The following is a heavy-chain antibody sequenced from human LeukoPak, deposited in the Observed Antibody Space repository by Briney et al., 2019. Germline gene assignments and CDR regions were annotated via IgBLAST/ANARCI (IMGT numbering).Heavy chain of an antibody. Sequence: PGGSLRLSCAASGFTFSTYSMNWVRQAPGKGLEWIGEIFHTGDANYSPSFKSLVTILVDKSRNQLSLSLSSVTAADTGVYYCVRDRNSNLRLGFWGPGILVSVSS. J-gene: IGHJ4*02. CDR3: VRDRNSNLRLGF. CDR1: GFTFSTYSM. D-gene: IGHD5-12*01. V-gene: IGHV4-4*02. CDR2: IFHTGDA.